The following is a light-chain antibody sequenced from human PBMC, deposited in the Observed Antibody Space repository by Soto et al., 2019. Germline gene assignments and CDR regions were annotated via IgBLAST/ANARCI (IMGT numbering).Light chain of an antibody. CDR3: QQYGSSGT. V-gene: IGKV3-20*01. Sequence: EIVLTQSPGTLSLSPGERATPSCTASQSVSNNYLAWYQQKPGQAPRHLIYGASNRATGIPDRFSGSGSGTDFTITISRLEPEDFAVYYCQQYGSSGTFGQGTKVDIK. CDR2: GAS. J-gene: IGKJ1*01. CDR1: QSVSNNY.